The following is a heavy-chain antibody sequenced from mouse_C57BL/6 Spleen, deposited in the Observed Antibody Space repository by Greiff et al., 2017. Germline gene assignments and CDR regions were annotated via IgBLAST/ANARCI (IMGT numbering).Heavy chain of an antibody. D-gene: IGHD2-3*01. CDR3: ARDDVYRFAY. V-gene: IGHV1-4*01. CDR1: GYTFTSYT. CDR2: INPSSGYT. Sequence: QVHVKQSGAELARPGASVKMSCKASGYTFTSYTMHWVKQRPGQGLEWIGYINPSSGYTKYNQKFKDKATLTADKSSSTAYMQLSSLTSEDSAVCYCARDDVYRFAYWGQGTLVTVSA. J-gene: IGHJ3*01.